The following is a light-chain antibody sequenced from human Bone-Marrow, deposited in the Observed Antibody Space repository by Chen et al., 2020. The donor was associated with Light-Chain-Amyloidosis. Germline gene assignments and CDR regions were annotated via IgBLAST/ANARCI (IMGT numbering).Light chain of an antibody. J-gene: IGKJ5*01. CDR1: QSVSSN. V-gene: IGKV3-15*01. Sequence: EIVMTQSPATLSVSPGERATLSCRASQSVSSNLAWYQQKPGQAPRLLIYGASTRATGIPARLGGSGSGTEFTLTISSLQSEDFAVDDCQQYNNWPPITFGQGTRLEIQ. CDR3: QQYNNWPPIT. CDR2: GAS.